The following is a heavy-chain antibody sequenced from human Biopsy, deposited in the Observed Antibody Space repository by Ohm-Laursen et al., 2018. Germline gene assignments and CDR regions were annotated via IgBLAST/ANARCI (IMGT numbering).Heavy chain of an antibody. CDR1: GVSINTGGYY. J-gene: IGHJ4*02. D-gene: IGHD3-16*01. CDR3: TRAGGGKIYGL. Sequence: TLPLTCIVSGVSINTGGYYWTWIRQHPGTGLEWIGYIHYSGNTLYNPSLKSRLTISVDTSRNQFSLKLTSVTAADTALYYCTRAGGGKIYGLWGQGTLVTVSS. V-gene: IGHV4-31*03. CDR2: IHYSGNT.